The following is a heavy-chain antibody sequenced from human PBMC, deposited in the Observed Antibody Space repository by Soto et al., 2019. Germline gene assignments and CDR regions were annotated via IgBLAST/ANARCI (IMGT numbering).Heavy chain of an antibody. CDR2: VSPPFRTS. J-gene: IGHJ6*02. Sequence: QVQLVQSGAEVKKPGSSVKVSCKTSGVSFNNNGIGWVRQAPGHGLEWMGGVSPPFRTSNYARKFQGRSSITADASTGTVNMELSSLTSEDTAQYYCARVLYYGSGSYSPYGMDVWGQATTVTVSS. CDR1: GVSFNNNG. D-gene: IGHD3-10*01. CDR3: ARVLYYGSGSYSPYGMDV. V-gene: IGHV1-69*01.